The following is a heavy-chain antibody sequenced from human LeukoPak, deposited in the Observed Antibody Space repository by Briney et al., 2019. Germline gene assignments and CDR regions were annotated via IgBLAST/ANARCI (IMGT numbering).Heavy chain of an antibody. J-gene: IGHJ4*02. D-gene: IGHD6-19*01. CDR1: GYSLNAFD. V-gene: IGHV1-2*06. CDR2: INPNSGAT. CDR3: ARDGSHWSSFHY. Sequence: ASVKVSCKASGYSLNAFDIRWVRQAPGQGLEWVGRINPNSGATDYAQKFRAGVTLTRDTTTNTVYMELSSLRSDDTAVYYCARDGSHWSSFHYWGQGTLVIVSS.